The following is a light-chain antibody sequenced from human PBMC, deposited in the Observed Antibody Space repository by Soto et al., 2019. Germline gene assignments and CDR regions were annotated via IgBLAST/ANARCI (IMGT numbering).Light chain of an antibody. CDR2: GAS. Sequence: EIVWTQSPGTLSLSPGERATLSCRASQIVSSSYLAWYQQTPGQAPRLLIYGASTRATGIPDRFSGSGSGTDFTLTISRLEPEDFAVYYCQQYGTTFGPGTKVDIK. V-gene: IGKV3-20*01. CDR1: QIVSSSY. CDR3: QQYGTT. J-gene: IGKJ3*01.